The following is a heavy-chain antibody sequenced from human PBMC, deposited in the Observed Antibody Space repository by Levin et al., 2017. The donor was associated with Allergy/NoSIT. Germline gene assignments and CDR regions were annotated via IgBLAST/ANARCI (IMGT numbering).Heavy chain of an antibody. CDR2: ISGSGGST. CDR3: AKDHQGDYLSGGFDY. D-gene: IGHD4-17*01. J-gene: IGHJ4*02. Sequence: SCAASGFTFSSYAMSWVRQAPGKGLEWVSAISGSGGSTYYADSVKGRFTISRDNSKNTLYLQMNSLRAEDTAVYYCAKDHQGDYLSGGFDYWGQGTLVTVSS. V-gene: IGHV3-23*01. CDR1: GFTFSSYA.